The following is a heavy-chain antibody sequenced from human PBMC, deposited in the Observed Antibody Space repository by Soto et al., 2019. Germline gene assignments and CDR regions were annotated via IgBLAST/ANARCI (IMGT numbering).Heavy chain of an antibody. J-gene: IGHJ6*02. Sequence: SETLSLTCAVYGGSFSGYYWSWIRQPPGKGLEWIGEINHSGSTNYNPSLKSRVTISVDTSKNQFSLKLSSVTAADTAVYYCARGERGSSFYYYYCGMDVWGQGTTVTVSS. CDR3: ARGERGSSFYYYYCGMDV. D-gene: IGHD6-6*01. V-gene: IGHV4-34*01. CDR2: INHSGST. CDR1: GGSFSGYY.